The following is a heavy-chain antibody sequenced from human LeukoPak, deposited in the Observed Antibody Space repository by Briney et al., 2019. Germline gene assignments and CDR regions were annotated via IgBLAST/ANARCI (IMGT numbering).Heavy chain of an antibody. Sequence: PSETLSLTCAVSGGSISSGGYSWSWIRQPPGKGLEWIGYIYHSGSTYYTPSLKSRVTISVDRSKNQFSLKLSSVTAADTAVYYCARAPGTLDAFDIWGQGTMVTVSS. CDR2: IYHSGST. J-gene: IGHJ3*02. CDR1: GGSISSGGYS. CDR3: ARAPGTLDAFDI. V-gene: IGHV4-30-2*01. D-gene: IGHD3-10*01.